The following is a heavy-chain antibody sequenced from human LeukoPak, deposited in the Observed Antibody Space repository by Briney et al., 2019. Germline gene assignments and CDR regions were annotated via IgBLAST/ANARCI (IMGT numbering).Heavy chain of an antibody. Sequence: GGSLRLSCAASGFTFSSYDMHWVRHAPGRCLEWVSAIGIAGDTYYPDSVKGRFTISRENAKNSMYLQMNSLKDGDTAVYYCIRGGIQVSGIDAFDIWGQGTMVTVSS. D-gene: IGHD5/OR15-5a*01. CDR2: IGIAGDT. CDR3: IRGGIQVSGIDAFDI. V-gene: IGHV3-13*01. J-gene: IGHJ3*02. CDR1: GFTFSSYD.